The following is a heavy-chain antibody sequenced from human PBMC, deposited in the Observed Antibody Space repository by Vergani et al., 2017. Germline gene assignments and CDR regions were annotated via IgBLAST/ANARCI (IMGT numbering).Heavy chain of an antibody. J-gene: IGHJ6*02. CDR3: ARDRRLGELSHYYYYGMDV. D-gene: IGHD3-16*02. V-gene: IGHV3-21*01. Sequence: EVQLVESGGGLVKPGGSLRLSRAASGFTFSSYSMNWVRQAPGKGLEWVSSISSSSSYIYYADSVKGRFTISRDNAKNSLYLQMNSLRAEDTAVYYCARDRRLGELSHYYYYGMDVWGQGTTVTVSS. CDR2: ISSSSSYI. CDR1: GFTFSSYS.